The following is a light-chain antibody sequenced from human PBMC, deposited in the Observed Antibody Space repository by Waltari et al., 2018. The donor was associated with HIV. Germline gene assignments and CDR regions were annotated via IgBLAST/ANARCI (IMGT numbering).Light chain of an antibody. CDR3: TSYTTSSTPFYV. V-gene: IGLV2-14*01. CDR2: DVT. CDR1: SSDVGLYNF. Sequence: QSALTQPASVSGSPGQSITIPCTGTSSDVGLYNFVSWYQQPPRKAPKLVIYDVTNRPSGFSNRFSGSKSGNTASLTISGLQAEDEADYYCTSYTTSSTPFYVVATGTKVTVL. J-gene: IGLJ1*01.